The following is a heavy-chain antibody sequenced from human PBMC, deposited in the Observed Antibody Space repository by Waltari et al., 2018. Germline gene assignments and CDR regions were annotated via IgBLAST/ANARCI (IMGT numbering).Heavy chain of an antibody. CDR3: ARASGYYYYALDV. CDR2: IYYSGTT. D-gene: IGHD3-10*01. J-gene: IGHJ6*02. Sequence: QLQLQESGPGLVKASEPLSLICSVSGGSIRSISYYWAWIRQPPGKGLEWIGSIYYSGTTYDNPSLQSRVTISVDTSKNQFSLKLTSVTAADTAVYFCARASGYYYYALDVWGQGTTVIVSS. CDR1: GGSIRSISYY. V-gene: IGHV4-39*01.